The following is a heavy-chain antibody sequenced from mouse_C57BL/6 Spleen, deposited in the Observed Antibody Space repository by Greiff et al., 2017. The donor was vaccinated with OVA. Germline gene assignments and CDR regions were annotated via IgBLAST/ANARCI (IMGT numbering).Heavy chain of an antibody. V-gene: IGHV1-64*01. D-gene: IGHD2-4*01. CDR3: AKEEGYDYDDYFGY. CDR2: IHPNSGST. CDR1: GYTFTSYW. J-gene: IGHJ2*01. Sequence: QVQLQQPGAELVKPGASVKLSCKASGYTFTSYWMHWVKQRPGQGLEWIGMIHPNSGSTNYNEKFKSKATLTVDKSSSTAYMQLRSLTSEDSAVYYCAKEEGYDYDDYFGYWGQGTTLTVSS.